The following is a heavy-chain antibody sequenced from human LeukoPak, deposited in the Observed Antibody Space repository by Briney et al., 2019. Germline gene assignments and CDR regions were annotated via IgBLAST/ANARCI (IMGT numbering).Heavy chain of an antibody. CDR3: ASAYYDILTGYYHEFDY. D-gene: IGHD3-9*01. CDR1: GFTFSNYV. Sequence: GGSLRLSCAASGFTFSNYVMHWVRQAPGKGLEWVAVISYDGSNKYYADSVKGRFTISRDNSKNTLYLQMNSLRAEDTAVYYCASAYYDILTGYYHEFDYWGQRTLVTVSS. V-gene: IGHV3-30-3*01. J-gene: IGHJ4*02. CDR2: ISYDGSNK.